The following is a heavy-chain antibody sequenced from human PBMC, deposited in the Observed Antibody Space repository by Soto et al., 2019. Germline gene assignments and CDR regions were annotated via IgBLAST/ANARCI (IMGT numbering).Heavy chain of an antibody. D-gene: IGHD3-16*01. CDR2: IYYSGST. J-gene: IGHJ3*02. V-gene: IGHV4-39*01. Sequence: SETLSLTCTVSGGSISSSSYYWGWIRQPPGKGLEWIGSIYYSGSTYYNPSLKSRVTISVDTSTNQFSLKLGSVTAADTAVYYCARLRLRTGDKEGIGAFDIWGQGTMVTVSS. CDR3: ARLRLRTGDKEGIGAFDI. CDR1: GGSISSSSYY.